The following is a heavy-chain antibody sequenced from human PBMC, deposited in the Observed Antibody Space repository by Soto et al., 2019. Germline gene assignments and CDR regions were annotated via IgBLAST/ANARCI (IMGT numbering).Heavy chain of an antibody. CDR2: VYYTGTT. CDR3: ARLGGYYQALDH. J-gene: IGHJ4*02. V-gene: IGHV4-61*05. Sequence: PSETLSLTCTVSGGSISSSSYYWGWIRQPPGKGLEWIGYVYYTGTTYYNPSLKSRLTISVDRSKNQVSLKLTSVTAADTAVYYCARLGGYYQALDHWSQGTLVTVSS. CDR1: GGSISSSSYY. D-gene: IGHD3-3*01.